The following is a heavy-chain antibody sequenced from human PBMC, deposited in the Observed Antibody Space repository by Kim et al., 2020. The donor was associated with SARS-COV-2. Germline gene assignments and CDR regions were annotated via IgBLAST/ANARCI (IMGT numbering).Heavy chain of an antibody. Sequence: GGSLRLSCAASGFTFSSYAMHWVRQAPGKGLEWVAVISYDGSNKYYADSVKGRFTISRDNSKNTLYLQMNSLRAEDTAVYYCARDEPSVLDYYGSGSYYNVLDYWGQGTLVTVSS. J-gene: IGHJ4*02. V-gene: IGHV3-30*04. D-gene: IGHD3-10*01. CDR1: GFTFSSYA. CDR2: ISYDGSNK. CDR3: ARDEPSVLDYYGSGSYYNVLDY.